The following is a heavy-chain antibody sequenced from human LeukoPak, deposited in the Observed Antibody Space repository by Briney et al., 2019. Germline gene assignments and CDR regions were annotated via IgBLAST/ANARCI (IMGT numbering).Heavy chain of an antibody. CDR3: ARGAIGVRGVRPNFDY. CDR2: ISSSSSSTI. D-gene: IGHD3-10*01. CDR1: GFTFSSYS. V-gene: IGHV3-48*04. Sequence: GGSLRLSCAASGFTFSSYSMNWVRQAPGKGLEWVSYISSSSSSTIYYADSVKGRFTISRDNAKNSLYLQMNSLRAEDTAVYYCARGAIGVRGVRPNFDYWGQGTLVTVSS. J-gene: IGHJ4*02.